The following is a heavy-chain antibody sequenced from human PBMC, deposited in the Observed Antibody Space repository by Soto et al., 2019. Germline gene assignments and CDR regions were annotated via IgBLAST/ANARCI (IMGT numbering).Heavy chain of an antibody. CDR1: GFTFSSYA. CDR2: ITGSGDKT. Sequence: GGSLRLSCAASGFTFSSYAMTWVRQAPGQGLEWVSTITGSGDKTYYADSVKGRFTISRDNSKNTVYLQMNSLRAEDTAIFYCAKGLHLSLSTGDYWGQGT. J-gene: IGHJ4*02. V-gene: IGHV3-23*01. D-gene: IGHD3-16*01. CDR3: AKGLHLSLSTGDY.